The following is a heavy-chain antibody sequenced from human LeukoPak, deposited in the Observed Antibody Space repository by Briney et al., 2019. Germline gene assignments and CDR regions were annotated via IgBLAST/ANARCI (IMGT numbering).Heavy chain of an antibody. V-gene: IGHV1-8*01. J-gene: IGHJ5*02. CDR3: ARGRRYSSSSRWFDP. CDR1: GYTFTSYD. Sequence: ASVTVSCKVSGYTFTSYDINWVRQATGQGLEWMGWMNPNSGNTGYAQKFQGRVTMTRNTSISTAYMELSSLRSEDTAVYYCARGRRYSSSSRWFDPWGQGTLVTVSS. D-gene: IGHD6-6*01. CDR2: MNPNSGNT.